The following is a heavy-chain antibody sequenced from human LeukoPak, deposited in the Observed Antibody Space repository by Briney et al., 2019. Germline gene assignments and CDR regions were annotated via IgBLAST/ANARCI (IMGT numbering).Heavy chain of an antibody. Sequence: GRSLRLSCAASGFTFDDYAMHWVRQAPGKGLEWVSGISWNSGSIGYADSVKGRFTISRDNAKNSLYLQMNSLRAEDTALYYCAKAYSGSYAASPLDYWGQGTLVTVSS. CDR2: ISWNSGSI. D-gene: IGHD1-26*01. CDR1: GFTFDDYA. V-gene: IGHV3-9*01. J-gene: IGHJ4*02. CDR3: AKAYSGSYAASPLDY.